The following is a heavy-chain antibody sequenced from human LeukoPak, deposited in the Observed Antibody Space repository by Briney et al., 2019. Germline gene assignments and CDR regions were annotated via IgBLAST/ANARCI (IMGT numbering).Heavy chain of an antibody. CDR2: ISGDGGST. CDR3: TKDMIRAIFGQGYYHYYGMDV. D-gene: IGHD3-3*01. J-gene: IGHJ6*02. CDR1: EFTFDDYA. Sequence: PGGSLRLSCAASEFTFDDYAMHWVRQVPGKGLEWVCFISGDGGSTYYADSVKGRFTVSRDNRKKSLHLQMNSLRPEDTALYYCTKDMIRAIFGQGYYHYYGMDVWGQRTTVTVSS. V-gene: IGHV3-43*02.